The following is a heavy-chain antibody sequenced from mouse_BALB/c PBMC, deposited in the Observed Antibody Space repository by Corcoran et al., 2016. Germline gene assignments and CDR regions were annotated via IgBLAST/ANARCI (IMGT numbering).Heavy chain of an antibody. V-gene: IGHV3-6*02. D-gene: IGHD2-2*01. CDR2: ISYDGSN. J-gene: IGHJ4*01. CDR3: ARAWLRRNYYAMDG. CDR1: GYSITSGYY. Sequence: DVQLQESGPGLVKPSQSLSLTCSVTGYSITSGYYWNWIRQFPGNKLEWMGYISYDGSNNYNPSLKNRISITRDTSKNQCFLQLNSVTTEDTATYYCARAWLRRNYYAMDGGGQGTSVTLSS.